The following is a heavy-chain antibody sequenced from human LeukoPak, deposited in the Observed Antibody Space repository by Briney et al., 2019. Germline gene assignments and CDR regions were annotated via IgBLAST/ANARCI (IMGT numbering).Heavy chain of an antibody. Sequence: GASVKVSCKASGYTFTSYGISWVRQAPGQGLEWMGWISAYNGNTNYAQKLQGRVTMTTDTSTSTAYMELRSLRSDDTAVYYCAXXXXXXDSSGYYRFDYWGQGTLVTVSS. CDR1: GYTFTSYG. D-gene: IGHD3-22*01. CDR2: ISAYNGNT. CDR3: AXXXXXXDSSGYYRFDY. J-gene: IGHJ4*02. V-gene: IGHV1-18*01.